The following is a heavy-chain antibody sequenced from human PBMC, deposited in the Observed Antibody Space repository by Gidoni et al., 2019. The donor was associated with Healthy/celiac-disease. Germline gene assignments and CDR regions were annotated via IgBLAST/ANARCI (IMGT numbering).Heavy chain of an antibody. CDR3: ARIPTPRVGATGYFDY. CDR2: MNPNRGNT. D-gene: IGHD1-26*01. CDR1: GYTFTSYD. Sequence: QVQLVQSGAEVQKPGASVKVSCKASGYTFTSYDINWVRQATGQGLEWMGWMNPNRGNTGYAQKFQGRVTMTRNTSISTAYMELSSLRSEDTAVYYCARIPTPRVGATGYFDYWGQGTLVTVSS. J-gene: IGHJ4*02. V-gene: IGHV1-8*01.